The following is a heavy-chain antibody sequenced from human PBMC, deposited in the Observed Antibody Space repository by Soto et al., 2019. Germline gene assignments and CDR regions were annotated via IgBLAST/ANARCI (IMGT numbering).Heavy chain of an antibody. J-gene: IGHJ3*02. CDR2: ISSSGSII. V-gene: IGHV3-11*01. D-gene: IGHD3-22*01. CDR1: GFSFSDYY. CDR3: ARDVDYYDSSGYFLRDAFDI. Sequence: QVQLVESGGGLVKPGGSLRLSCAASGFSFSDYYMSWIRQAPGKGLEWISYISSSGSIIDYADSVKGRFTISRDNAKNSLSLQMNSLRDEDTAVYYCARDVDYYDSSGYFLRDAFDIWGQGTMVTVSS.